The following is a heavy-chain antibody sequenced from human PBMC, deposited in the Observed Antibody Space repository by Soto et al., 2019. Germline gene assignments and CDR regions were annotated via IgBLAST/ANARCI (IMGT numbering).Heavy chain of an antibody. CDR1: GGCISSYY. CDR2: IYYSGST. V-gene: IGHV4-59*08. J-gene: IGHJ4*02. D-gene: IGHD6-13*01. CDR3: ARSSRAYSSSWPFDY. Sequence: PSETLSLTCTVSGGCISSYYWSWIRQPPGKGLEWIGYIYYSGSTNYNPSLKSRVTISVDTSKNQFSLKLSSVTAADTAVYYCARSSRAYSSSWPFDYWGQGTLVTVSS.